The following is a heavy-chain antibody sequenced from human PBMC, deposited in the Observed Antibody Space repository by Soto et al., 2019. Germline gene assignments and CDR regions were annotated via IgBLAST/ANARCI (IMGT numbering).Heavy chain of an antibody. J-gene: IGHJ5*02. CDR1: GFTFSSYA. D-gene: IGHD6-19*01. CDR3: ARDHLAVADPTFSIHP. CDR2: ISYDGSKK. Sequence: SLRLSCAASGFTFSSYAMHWVRQAPCKGLEWVSVISYDGSKKYYADSVKGRFTISRNNSKNTLYLQLNSLRAEDTAVYYCARDHLAVADPTFSIHPWGQGTLVTVS. V-gene: IGHV3-30-3*01.